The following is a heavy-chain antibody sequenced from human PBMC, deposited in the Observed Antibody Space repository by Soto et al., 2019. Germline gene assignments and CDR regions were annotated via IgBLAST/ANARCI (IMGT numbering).Heavy chain of an antibody. J-gene: IGHJ5*02. CDR1: GLSLSTSGEA. CDR3: AHYVSSSPAGWFDP. Sequence: SGPMLVNPTQTLTLTCTFSGLSLSTSGEAVGWIRQPPGKALEWLALIYWDDDKRYNPTLKTRLTITTDTSKNQVVLTLTNMDPVDTATYYCAHYVSSSPAGWFDPWGQGILVTVSS. CDR2: IYWDDDK. V-gene: IGHV2-5*02. D-gene: IGHD3-10*02.